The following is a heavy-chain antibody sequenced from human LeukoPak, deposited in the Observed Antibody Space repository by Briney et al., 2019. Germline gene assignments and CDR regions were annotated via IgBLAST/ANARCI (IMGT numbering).Heavy chain of an antibody. J-gene: IGHJ4*02. D-gene: IGHD4-11*01. CDR3: ARGSDYSNYVSN. CDR1: GGSISSGGYY. Sequence: SETLSLTCTVSGGSISSGGYYWSWIRQPPGKGLEWIGYIYHSGSTYYNPSLKSRVTISVDRSKNQFSLKLSSVTAADTAVYYCARGSDYSNYVSNWGQGTLVTVSS. CDR2: IYHSGST. V-gene: IGHV4-30-2*01.